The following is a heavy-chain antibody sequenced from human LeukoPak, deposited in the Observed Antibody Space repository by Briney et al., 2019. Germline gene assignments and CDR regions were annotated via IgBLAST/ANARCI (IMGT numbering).Heavy chain of an antibody. Sequence: GGSLRLSCAASGFTFSSYGMHWVRQAPGRGLEWVANIKQDGSEKYYVDSVKGRFTISRDNAKNSLYLQMNSLRAEDTAVYYCARNFRDYDFWSGYVYYYGMDVWGQGITVTVSS. CDR2: IKQDGSEK. V-gene: IGHV3-7*01. D-gene: IGHD3-3*01. CDR3: ARNFRDYDFWSGYVYYYGMDV. J-gene: IGHJ6*02. CDR1: GFTFSSYG.